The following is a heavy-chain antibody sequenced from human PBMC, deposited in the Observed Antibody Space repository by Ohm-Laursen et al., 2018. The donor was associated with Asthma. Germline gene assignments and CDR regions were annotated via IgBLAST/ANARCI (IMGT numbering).Heavy chain of an antibody. CDR1: GFTFSSYD. D-gene: IGHD2-15*01. CDR2: IGTAGDP. J-gene: IGHJ6*02. Sequence: GSLRLSCAASGFTFSSYDMHWVRQATGKGLEWVSAIGTAGDPYYPGSVKGRFTISRENAKNSLYLQMNSLRAGDTAVYYCARGTYCSGGSCFLPLVPMDVWGQGTAVTVSS. CDR3: ARGTYCSGGSCFLPLVPMDV. V-gene: IGHV3-13*05.